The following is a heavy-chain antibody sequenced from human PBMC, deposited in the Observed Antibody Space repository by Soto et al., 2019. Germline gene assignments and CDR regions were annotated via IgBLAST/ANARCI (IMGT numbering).Heavy chain of an antibody. V-gene: IGHV1-2*04. CDR3: ASGTVYYYGMDV. D-gene: IGHD4-17*01. Sequence: ASVKVSCKASGYTFTSYYMHWVRQAPGQGLEWMGRINPSGGSTNYAQKFQGWVTTTRDTSISTAYMELSRLRSDDTAVYYCASGTVYYYGMDVWGQGTTVTVSS. J-gene: IGHJ6*02. CDR2: INPSGGST. CDR1: GYTFTSYY.